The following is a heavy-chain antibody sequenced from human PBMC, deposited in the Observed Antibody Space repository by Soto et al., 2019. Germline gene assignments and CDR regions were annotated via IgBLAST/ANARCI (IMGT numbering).Heavy chain of an antibody. Sequence: SVKVSCKASGGTFSSYAISWVRQAPGQGLEWMGGIIPIFGTANYAQKFQGRVTITADKSTSTAYMELSSLRSEDTAVYYCARSSSRFLEWLLYRYYYYGMDVWGQGTTVTVSS. D-gene: IGHD3-3*01. CDR3: ARSSSRFLEWLLYRYYYYGMDV. V-gene: IGHV1-69*06. CDR2: IIPIFGTA. J-gene: IGHJ6*02. CDR1: GGTFSSYA.